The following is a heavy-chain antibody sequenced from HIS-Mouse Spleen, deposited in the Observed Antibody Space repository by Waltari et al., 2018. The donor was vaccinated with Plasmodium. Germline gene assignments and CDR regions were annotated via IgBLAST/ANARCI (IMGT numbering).Heavy chain of an antibody. V-gene: IGHV4-39*01. Sequence: QLQLQESGPGLVNPSETLPLTCTVSGGSHRSSSYYWGWLCLPPWKGLEWIGSSYYSGSTYYNSSLKSRVTISVDTSKNQFSLKLSSVTAADTAVYYCASLPRVEEVTTPFYYYYYGMDVWGQGTTVTVSS. J-gene: IGHJ6*02. CDR3: ASLPRVEEVTTPFYYYYYGMDV. CDR2: SYYSGST. CDR1: GGSHRSSSYY. D-gene: IGHD4-4*01.